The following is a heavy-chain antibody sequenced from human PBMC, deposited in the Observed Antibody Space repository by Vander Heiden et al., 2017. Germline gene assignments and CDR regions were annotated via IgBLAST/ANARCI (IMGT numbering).Heavy chain of an antibody. CDR1: GFTFDDYA. CDR3: AKDTSSSWHGGWFDP. D-gene: IGHD6-13*01. V-gene: IGHV3-9*01. Sequence: EVQLVESGGGLVQPGSSLRRSCAASGFTFDDYAMHWLRQAPVKGLEWVSGISWNSGSIGYADSVKGRFTISRDNAKNSLYLQMNSLRAEDTALYYCAKDTSSSWHGGWFDPWGQGTLVTVSS. CDR2: ISWNSGSI. J-gene: IGHJ5*02.